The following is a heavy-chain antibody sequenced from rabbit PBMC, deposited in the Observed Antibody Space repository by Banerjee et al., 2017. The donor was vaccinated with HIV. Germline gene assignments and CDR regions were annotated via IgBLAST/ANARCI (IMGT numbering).Heavy chain of an antibody. V-gene: IGHV1S43*01. Sequence: QQQLEESGGGLVKPGGTLTLTCKASGIDFSGYYMCWVRPAPGKGLEWIGCIYTGDGTTYYASWAKGRFTISRSTSLNTVDLKMTSLTAADTATYFCARDPTYGAYLGIFRLWGPGTLVTVS. J-gene: IGHJ4*01. CDR3: ARDPTYGAYLGIFRL. D-gene: IGHD2-1*01. CDR1: GIDFSGYY. CDR2: IYTGDGTT.